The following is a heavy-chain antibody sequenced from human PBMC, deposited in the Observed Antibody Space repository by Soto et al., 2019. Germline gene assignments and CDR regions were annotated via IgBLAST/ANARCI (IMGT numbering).Heavy chain of an antibody. Sequence: GGSLSLSCAASGFTFDDYTMHWVRQAPGKGLEWVSLISWDGGSTYYADSVKGRFTISRDNSKNSLYLQMNSLRTEDTALYYCARDPPYYYDSSGYLLRHYYGMDVWGQGTTVTVSS. CDR2: ISWDGGST. V-gene: IGHV3-43*01. J-gene: IGHJ6*02. CDR1: GFTFDDYT. D-gene: IGHD3-22*01. CDR3: ARDPPYYYDSSGYLLRHYYGMDV.